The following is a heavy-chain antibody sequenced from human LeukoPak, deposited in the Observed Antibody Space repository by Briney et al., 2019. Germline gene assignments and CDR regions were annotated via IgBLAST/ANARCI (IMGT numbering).Heavy chain of an antibody. V-gene: IGHV4-30-4*01. J-gene: IGHJ4*02. Sequence: PSETLSLTCTVSGGSISSGDYYWSWIRQPPGKGPEWIVYIYYSGSTYYNPSLKSRVTISVDTSKNQFSLKLSSVTAADTAVYYCASYTMVNDYWGQGTLVTVSS. CDR2: IYYSGST. CDR3: ASYTMVNDY. D-gene: IGHD3-10*01. CDR1: GGSISSGDYY.